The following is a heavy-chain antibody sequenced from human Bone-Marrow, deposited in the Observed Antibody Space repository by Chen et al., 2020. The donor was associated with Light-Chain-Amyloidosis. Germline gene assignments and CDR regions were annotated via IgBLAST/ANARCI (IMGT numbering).Heavy chain of an antibody. J-gene: IGHJ3*02. CDR3: AKDISYDDILPGYPADAFDI. V-gene: IGHV3-23*04. Sequence: EVQLVESGGGLLQRGGSLRLSCAASGFAFSSYAMSWVRQAPGKGLEWVSTISGSGGSSYYGDSVEGRLTISRDNSKNALFLQMNSLRAEDTAVYYCAKDISYDDILPGYPADAFDIWGQGTMVTVSS. CDR1: GFAFSSYA. D-gene: IGHD3-9*01. CDR2: ISGSGGSS.